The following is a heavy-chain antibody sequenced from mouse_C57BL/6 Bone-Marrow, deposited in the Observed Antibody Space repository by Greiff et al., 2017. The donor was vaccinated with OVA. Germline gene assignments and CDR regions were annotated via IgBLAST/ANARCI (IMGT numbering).Heavy chain of an antibody. V-gene: IGHV1-80*01. Sequence: QVQLKESGAELVKPGASVKISCKASDYAFSSYWMNWVKQRPGKGLEWIGQIYPGDGDTNYNGKFKGKATLTADKSSSTAYMQLSSLTSEDSAVYFCARAAGPAWFAYWGQGTLVTVSA. D-gene: IGHD1-2*01. CDR2: IYPGDGDT. J-gene: IGHJ3*01. CDR1: DYAFSSYW. CDR3: ARAAGPAWFAY.